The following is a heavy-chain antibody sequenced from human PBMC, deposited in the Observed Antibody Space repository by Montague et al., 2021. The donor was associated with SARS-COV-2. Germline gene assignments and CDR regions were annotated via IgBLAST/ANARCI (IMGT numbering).Heavy chain of an antibody. CDR2: IWYDGTDK. J-gene: IGHJ6*02. CDR1: GFTFRYYG. CDR3: AKVFCTNGICHHTRAEYYGMDV. Sequence: SLRLSCAASGFTFRYYGMHWVRQAPGKGLEWVALIWYDGTDKDYVDSVKGRFTISRDNSRNTLYLQMNSLRAEDTAVYYCAKVFCTNGICHHTRAEYYGMDVWGQGTTVTVSS. V-gene: IGHV3-33*06. D-gene: IGHD2-8*01.